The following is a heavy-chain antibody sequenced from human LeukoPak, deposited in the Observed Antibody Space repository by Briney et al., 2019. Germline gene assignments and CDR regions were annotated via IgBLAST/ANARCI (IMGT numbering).Heavy chain of an antibody. CDR2: IYYSGST. CDR3: ARVVAAAGTMDY. J-gene: IGHJ4*02. D-gene: IGHD6-13*01. V-gene: IGHV4-59*01. Sequence: SEALSLTCTVSGGSISSYYWSWIRQPPGKGLEWIGYIYYSGSTNYNPSLKSRVTISVDTSKNQFSLKLSSVTAADTAVYYCARVVAAAGTMDYWGQGTLVTVSS. CDR1: GGSISSYY.